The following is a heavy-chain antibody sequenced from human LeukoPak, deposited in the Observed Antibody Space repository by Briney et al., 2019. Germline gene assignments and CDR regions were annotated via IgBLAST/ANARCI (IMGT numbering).Heavy chain of an antibody. D-gene: IGHD6-13*01. CDR1: GFTFESYT. CDR3: ARDRIAAAAYFDY. V-gene: IGHV3-30-3*01. Sequence: PGGSLRLSCAASGFTFESYTIHWVRQAPGKGLEWVALVSYGGSNKYYIDSVKGRFTISRDNSKNTLYLQMNSLRVEDTAVYYCARDRIAAAAYFDYWGQGTLVTVSS. CDR2: VSYGGSNK. J-gene: IGHJ4*02.